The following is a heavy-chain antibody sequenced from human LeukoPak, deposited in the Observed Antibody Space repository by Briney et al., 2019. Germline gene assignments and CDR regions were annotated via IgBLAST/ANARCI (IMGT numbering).Heavy chain of an antibody. V-gene: IGHV3-48*01. CDR2: ISLSSTAI. CDR1: GFIFSTYN. D-gene: IGHD6-13*01. J-gene: IGHJ4*02. CDR3: ARENGSSWTPYFDY. Sequence: GGSLRLSCATSGFIFSTYNMNWVRQAPGKGLEWVSYISLSSTAIYYADSVKGRFTVSRDNAKNSLYLQMNSLRAEDTAVYYCARENGSSWTPYFDYWGQGTLVTVSS.